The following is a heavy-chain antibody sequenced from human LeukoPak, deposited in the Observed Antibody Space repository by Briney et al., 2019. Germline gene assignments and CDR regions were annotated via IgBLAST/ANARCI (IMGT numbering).Heavy chain of an antibody. J-gene: IGHJ4*02. D-gene: IGHD3-3*01. Sequence: SETLSLTCTVSGGSISSYYWSWIRQPPGKGLEWIGYIYYSGSTYYNPSLKSRVTISVDTFKNQFSLKLSSVTAADTAVYYCARHSRRTTPNGVVIEGVFDYFDYWGQGTLVTVSS. CDR1: GGSISSYY. CDR2: IYYSGST. CDR3: ARHSRRTTPNGVVIEGVFDYFDY. V-gene: IGHV4-59*08.